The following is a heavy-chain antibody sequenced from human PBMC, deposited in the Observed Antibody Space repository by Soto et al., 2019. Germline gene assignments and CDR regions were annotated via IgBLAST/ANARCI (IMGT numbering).Heavy chain of an antibody. D-gene: IGHD2-2*01. J-gene: IGHJ5*02. CDR3: AHRPRVVPCTRGFAWFDP. Sequence: QIPLKVSGPTLVKPTQTLTLTCTFSGFSLSSNGVGVGWIRQPPGKALEWLACIYWYDDKRYSPSLKSRRTFTKDTSRTQVFLTMTNMDPVDTATYDCAHRPRVVPCTRGFAWFDPWGQGTLVTVSS. CDR1: GFSLSSNGVG. V-gene: IGHV2-5*01. CDR2: IYWYDDK.